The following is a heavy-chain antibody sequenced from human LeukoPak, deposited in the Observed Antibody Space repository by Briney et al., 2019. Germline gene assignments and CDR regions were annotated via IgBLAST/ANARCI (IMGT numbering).Heavy chain of an antibody. D-gene: IGHD5-12*01. V-gene: IGHV3-30*18. CDR2: ISYDGSNK. CDR3: AQDRGRYEIDY. CDR1: GFTFSSYG. J-gene: IGHJ4*02. Sequence: GGSLRLSCAASGFTFSSYGMHWVRQAPGKGLGWVSVISYDGSNKYYAGSVKGRFTISRDNSKNTLYLQMNSLRAEATAVYSCAQDRGRYEIDYWGQGTLVTVSS.